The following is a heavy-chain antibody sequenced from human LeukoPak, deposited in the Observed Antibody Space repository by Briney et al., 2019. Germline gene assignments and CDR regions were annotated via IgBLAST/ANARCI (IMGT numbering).Heavy chain of an antibody. D-gene: IGHD6-19*01. CDR3: TTGSEQWLGFDY. CDR2: IKSKTDGGTT. J-gene: IGHJ4*02. V-gene: IGHV3-15*01. Sequence: GGSLRLSCAASGFTFSNAWMSWVRQAPGKGLGWVGRIKSKTDGGTTDYAAPVKGRFTISRDDSKNTLYLQMNSLKTEDTAVYYCTTGSEQWLGFDYWGQGTLVTVSS. CDR1: GFTFSNAW.